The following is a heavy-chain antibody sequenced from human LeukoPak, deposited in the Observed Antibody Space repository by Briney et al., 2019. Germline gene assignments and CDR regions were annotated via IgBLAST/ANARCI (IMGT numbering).Heavy chain of an antibody. Sequence: GGSLRLSCAASGFTFSSYGMHWVRQAPGKGLEWVAVIWYDGSNKYYADSVKGRSTISRDNSKNTLYLQMNSLRAEDTAVYYCARDRVSQWLVYYYGMDVWGQGTTVTVSS. CDR2: IWYDGSNK. CDR3: ARDRVSQWLVYYYGMDV. J-gene: IGHJ6*02. V-gene: IGHV3-33*01. D-gene: IGHD6-19*01. CDR1: GFTFSSYG.